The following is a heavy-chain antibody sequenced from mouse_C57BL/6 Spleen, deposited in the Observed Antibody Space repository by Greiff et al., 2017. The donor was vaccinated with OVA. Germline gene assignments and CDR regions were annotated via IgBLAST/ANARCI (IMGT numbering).Heavy chain of an antibody. D-gene: IGHD3-2*02. J-gene: IGHJ2*01. CDR3: ARRMGSSGYFDY. Sequence: QVQLQQPGAELVMPGASVKLSCKASGYTFTSYWMHWVKQRPGQCLEWIGEIDPSDSYTNYNQKFKGKSTLTVDKSSSTAYMQLSSLTSEDSAVYYCARRMGSSGYFDYWGQGTTLTVSS. CDR1: GYTFTSYW. V-gene: IGHV1-69*01. CDR2: IDPSDSYT.